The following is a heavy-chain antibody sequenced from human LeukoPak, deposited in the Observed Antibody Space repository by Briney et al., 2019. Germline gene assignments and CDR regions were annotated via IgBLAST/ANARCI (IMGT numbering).Heavy chain of an antibody. J-gene: IGHJ5*02. Sequence: SETLSLTCTVSGGSISSYYWSWIRQPPGKGLEWIGYIYYSGRTNYNPSLKSRVTISVDTSKNQFSLKLSSVTAADTAVYYCARGELRRGWFDPWGQGTLVTVSS. CDR1: GGSISSYY. CDR3: ARGELRRGWFDP. V-gene: IGHV4-59*01. CDR2: IYYSGRT. D-gene: IGHD1-7*01.